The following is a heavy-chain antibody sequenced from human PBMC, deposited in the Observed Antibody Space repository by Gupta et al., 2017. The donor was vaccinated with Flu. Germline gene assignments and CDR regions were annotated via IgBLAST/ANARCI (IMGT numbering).Heavy chain of an antibody. CDR2: RSSSSSYI. CDR3: ARDRDDGSGRYSNY. V-gene: IGHV3-21*01. CDR1: SSYS. D-gene: IGHD3-10*01. Sequence: SSYSMTWVRKAPGKGLEGGASRSSSSSYIYYEDAGKGRFTISRENAKNALCWQMERLRGEVTAFYYSARDRDDGSGRYSNYGGQGTLVTVSS. J-gene: IGHJ4*02.